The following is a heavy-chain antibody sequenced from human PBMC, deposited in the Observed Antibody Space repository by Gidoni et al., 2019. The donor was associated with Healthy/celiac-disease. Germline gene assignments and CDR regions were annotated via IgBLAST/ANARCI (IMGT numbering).Heavy chain of an antibody. Sequence: EVQMGESGGGLVQLGGSARLSGAAIGFSLRSFSMNGVRQASGKGLEWVSFISSSSSTIYYADSVKGRFTISKDNAKNSLYLQMNSLSDEDTAVYYCARGLWFGELGMGIWFDPWGQGTLVTVSS. V-gene: IGHV3-48*02. CDR1: GFSLRSFS. CDR2: ISSSSSTI. J-gene: IGHJ5*02. D-gene: IGHD3-10*01. CDR3: ARGLWFGELGMGIWFDP.